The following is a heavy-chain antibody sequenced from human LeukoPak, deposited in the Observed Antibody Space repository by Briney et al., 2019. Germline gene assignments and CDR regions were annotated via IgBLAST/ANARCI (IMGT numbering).Heavy chain of an antibody. CDR3: ARRPSGSGSYGFDP. D-gene: IGHD3-10*01. V-gene: IGHV4-59*01. CDR1: GGSISSYY. Sequence: SETLSLTCTVSGGSISSYYWSWIRQPPGKGLEWLGYIYYSGSTNYNPSLKSRVTISVDTSKNQFSLKLSSVTAADTAVYYCARRPSGSGSYGFDPWGQGTLSPSPQ. J-gene: IGHJ5*02. CDR2: IYYSGST.